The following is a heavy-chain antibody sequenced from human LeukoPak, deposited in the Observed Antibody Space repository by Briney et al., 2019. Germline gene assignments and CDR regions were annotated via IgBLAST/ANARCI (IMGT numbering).Heavy chain of an antibody. D-gene: IGHD3-3*01. CDR3: ARGVGFWSGYIDY. Sequence: KPSETLSLTCAVYGGSFSGYYWSWIRQPPGKGLERIGGINHSGSTNYNPSLKSRVTISVDTSKDQFSLKLSSVTAADTAVYYCARGVGFWSGYIDYWGQGTLVTVSS. J-gene: IGHJ4*02. CDR2: INHSGST. CDR1: GGSFSGYY. V-gene: IGHV4-34*01.